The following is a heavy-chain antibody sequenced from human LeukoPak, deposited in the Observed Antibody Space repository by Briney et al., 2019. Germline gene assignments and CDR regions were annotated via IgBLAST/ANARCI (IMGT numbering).Heavy chain of an antibody. Sequence: SETLSLTCTVSGGSISSYYWSWIRQPPGKALEWIGYIYYSGTTNYNPSLKSRVTISVDTSKNQFSLKLSSVPAADTAVYYCARDNSGYCSGGSCYHFDYWGQGPLVTVSS. CDR1: GGSISSYY. J-gene: IGHJ4*02. V-gene: IGHV4-59*01. D-gene: IGHD2-15*01. CDR3: ARDNSGYCSGGSCYHFDY. CDR2: IYYSGTT.